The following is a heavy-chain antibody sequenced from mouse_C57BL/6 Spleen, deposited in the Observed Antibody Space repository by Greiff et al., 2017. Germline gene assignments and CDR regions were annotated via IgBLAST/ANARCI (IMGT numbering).Heavy chain of an antibody. J-gene: IGHJ4*01. CDR2: IHPNSGST. Sequence: QVQLKQPGAELVKPGASVKLSCKASGYTFTSYWMHWVKQRPGQGLEWIGMIHPNSGSTNYNEKFKSKATLTVDKSSSTAYMQLSSLTSEDSAVYYCAREGGTVVNAMDYWGQGTSVTVSS. V-gene: IGHV1-64*01. CDR1: GYTFTSYW. D-gene: IGHD1-1*01. CDR3: AREGGTVVNAMDY.